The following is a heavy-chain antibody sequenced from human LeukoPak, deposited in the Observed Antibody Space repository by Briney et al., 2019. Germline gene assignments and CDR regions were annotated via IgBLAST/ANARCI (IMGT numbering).Heavy chain of an antibody. CDR2: IYYSGCT. J-gene: IGHJ4*02. CDR1: GGSISSYY. D-gene: IGHD6-6*01. CDR3: ARDAAARRVYYFDY. V-gene: IGHV4-59*01. Sequence: SETLSLTCTVSGGSISSYYWSWIRQPPGKGLEWIGYIYYSGCTNYNPSLRSRVTMSVDTSKNQFSLKLSSVTAADTAVYYCARDAAARRVYYFDYWGQGTLVTVSS.